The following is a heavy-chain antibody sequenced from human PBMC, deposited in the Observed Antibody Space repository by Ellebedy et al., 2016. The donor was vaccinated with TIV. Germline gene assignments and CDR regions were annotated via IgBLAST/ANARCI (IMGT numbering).Heavy chain of an antibody. CDR1: GSSISSGYY. Sequence: MPSETLSLTCSVSGSSISSGYYWGWIRQPPGRGPEWIGSMFHSGSTYYSPSLKSRVTISVDTSKNQLSLRLSSVTAADTAVYYCARDGAGRGDYWGPGTLVTVSS. CDR2: MFHSGST. J-gene: IGHJ4*02. V-gene: IGHV4-38-2*02. CDR3: ARDGAGRGDY. D-gene: IGHD3-10*01.